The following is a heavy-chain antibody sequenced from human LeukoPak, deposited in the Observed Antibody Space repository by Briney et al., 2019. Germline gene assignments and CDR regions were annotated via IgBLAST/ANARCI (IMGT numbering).Heavy chain of an antibody. J-gene: IGHJ6*02. CDR2: INHSGST. Sequence: PSETLCLTCAVYGGSFSGYYWSWIRQPPGKGLEWIGEINHSGSTNYNPSLKSRVTISVDTSKNQFSLKLSSVTAADTAVYYCARAQNCSSTRCYYYGMDVWGQGTTVTVSS. CDR1: GGSFSGYY. V-gene: IGHV4-34*01. D-gene: IGHD2-2*01. CDR3: ARAQNCSSTRCYYYGMDV.